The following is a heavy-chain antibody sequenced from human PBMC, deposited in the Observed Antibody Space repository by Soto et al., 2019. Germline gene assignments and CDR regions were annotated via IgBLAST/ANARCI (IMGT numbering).Heavy chain of an antibody. CDR2: IYSGGST. V-gene: IGHV3-66*01. Sequence: GGSLRLSCAASGCTVSSNYMSCVRQAPGKGLEWVSVIYSGGSTYYADSVKGRFTISRDNSKNTLYLQMNSLRAEDTAVYHCASLSSSWTLGAFDIWGQGTMVTVSS. CDR1: GCTVSSNY. D-gene: IGHD6-13*01. J-gene: IGHJ3*02. CDR3: ASLSSSWTLGAFDI.